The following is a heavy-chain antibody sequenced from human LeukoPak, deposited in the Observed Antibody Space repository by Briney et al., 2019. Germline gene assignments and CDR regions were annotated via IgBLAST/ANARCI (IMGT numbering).Heavy chain of an antibody. J-gene: IGHJ4*02. D-gene: IGHD3-22*01. Sequence: GRFTISRDNAKNSLYLQMSSLRAEDTALYYCSRGGYFDSSGASDYWGQGTLVTVSS. V-gene: IGHV3-20*03. CDR3: SRGGYFDSSGASDY.